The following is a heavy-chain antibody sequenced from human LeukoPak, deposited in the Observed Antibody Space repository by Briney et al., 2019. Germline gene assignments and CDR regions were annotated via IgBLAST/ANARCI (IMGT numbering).Heavy chain of an antibody. CDR3: ARFVIVVPAAMGGRYNWFDP. Sequence: SETLSLTCAVYGGSFSGYYWSWISQPPGKGLGWIGEINHSGSTNYNPSLKSRVTISVDTSKNQFSLKPSSVTAADTAVYYCARFVIVVPAAMGGRYNWFDPWGQGTLVTVSS. J-gene: IGHJ5*02. D-gene: IGHD2-2*01. CDR1: GGSFSGYY. V-gene: IGHV4-34*01. CDR2: INHSGST.